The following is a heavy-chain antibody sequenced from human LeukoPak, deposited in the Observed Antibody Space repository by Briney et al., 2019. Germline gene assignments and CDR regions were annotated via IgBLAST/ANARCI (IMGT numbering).Heavy chain of an antibody. J-gene: IGHJ4*02. D-gene: IGHD2-2*01. CDR3: ARGMDCSSTSCRTLTLAFDY. CDR1: GFTFSDYY. Sequence: PGGPLRLSCAASGFTFSDYYMSWIRQAPGKGLEWVSYISSSGSTIYYADSVKGRFTISRDNAKNSLYLQMNSLRAEDTAVYYCARGMDCSSTSCRTLTLAFDYWGQGTLVTVSS. V-gene: IGHV3-11*01. CDR2: ISSSGSTI.